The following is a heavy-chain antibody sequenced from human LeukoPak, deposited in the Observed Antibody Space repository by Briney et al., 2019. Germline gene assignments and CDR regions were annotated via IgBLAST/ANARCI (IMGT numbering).Heavy chain of an antibody. V-gene: IGHV3-74*01. J-gene: IGHJ4*02. CDR2: VNGDGTST. Sequence: GGPLRLSCAASGFTFSSHWMHWVRQAPGKGLVWVSCVNGDGTSTTYADSVKGRFIISRDNARNTVYLQMNSLRAEDTALYYCTRDWAMASDYWGQGTLVTVSS. D-gene: IGHD3-16*01. CDR3: TRDWAMASDY. CDR1: GFTFSSHW.